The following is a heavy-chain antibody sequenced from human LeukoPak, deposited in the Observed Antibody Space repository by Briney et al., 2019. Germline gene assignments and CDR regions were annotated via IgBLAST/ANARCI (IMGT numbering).Heavy chain of an antibody. V-gene: IGHV3-30*18. D-gene: IGHD1-1*01. CDR2: TSYDGSNK. CDR1: GFTFSSYG. J-gene: IGHJ6*02. Sequence: PGGSLRLSCAASGFTFSSYGMHWVRQAPGKGLEWVAVTSYDGSNKYYADSVKGRFTISRDNSKNTLYLQMNSLRAEDTAVYYCAKGAGTFGYGMDVWGQGTTVTVSS. CDR3: AKGAGTFGYGMDV.